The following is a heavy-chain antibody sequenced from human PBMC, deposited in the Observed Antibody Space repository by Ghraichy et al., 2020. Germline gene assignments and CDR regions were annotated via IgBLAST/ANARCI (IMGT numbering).Heavy chain of an antibody. D-gene: IGHD2-2*02. Sequence: SETLSLTCAVYGGSFSGYYWSWIRQPPGKGLEWIGEINHSGSTNYNPSLKSRVTISVDTSKNQFSLKLSSVTAADTAVYYCARGRYCSSTSCYTDPQNWFDPWGQGTLVTVSS. CDR3: ARGRYCSSTSCYTDPQNWFDP. CDR1: GGSFSGYY. CDR2: INHSGST. J-gene: IGHJ5*02. V-gene: IGHV4-34*01.